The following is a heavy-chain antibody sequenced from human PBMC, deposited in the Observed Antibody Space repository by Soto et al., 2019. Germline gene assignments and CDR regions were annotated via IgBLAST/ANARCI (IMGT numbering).Heavy chain of an antibody. CDR2: ISTYNGNT. CDR1: GYTFTTYV. Sequence: QVQLVQSGAEVKKPGASVKVSCKASGYTFTTYVMSWVRQAPGQGLDWMGWISTYNGNTKYAERLQGRVTMTTDTTTSTAYMELRSLRSDDTAVYYCARGPTDYYDNSGNYFLDYWGHGTLVTVSS. D-gene: IGHD3-22*01. CDR3: ARGPTDYYDNSGNYFLDY. V-gene: IGHV1-18*01. J-gene: IGHJ4*01.